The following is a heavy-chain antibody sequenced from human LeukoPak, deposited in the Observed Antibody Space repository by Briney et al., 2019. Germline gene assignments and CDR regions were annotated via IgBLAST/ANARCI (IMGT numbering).Heavy chain of an antibody. CDR2: MNPNSGNT. J-gene: IGHJ4*02. D-gene: IGHD3-10*01. CDR3: ARYYYGSGSYYNWIDY. V-gene: IGHV1-8*01. Sequence: ASVKVSCKASGYTFTSYDINWVRQATGQGLEWMGWMNPNSGNTGYAQKFQGRVTMTRNTSISTAYMELSSLRSGDTAVYYCARYYYGSGSYYNWIDYWGQGTLVTVSS. CDR1: GYTFTSYD.